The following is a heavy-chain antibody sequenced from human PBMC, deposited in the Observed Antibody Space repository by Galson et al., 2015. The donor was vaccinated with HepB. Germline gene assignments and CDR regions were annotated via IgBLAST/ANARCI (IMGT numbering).Heavy chain of an antibody. CDR1: GFTFDSYA. Sequence: SLRLSCAVSGFTFDSYAIHWVRQAPGKGLECVAVMSYDGSNKYYADSVKGRFTISRDNSKNTLYLQMNSMRAEDTAVYYCARSGKQYFYYMDVWGKGTTVTVSS. CDR2: MSYDGSNK. V-gene: IGHV3-30-3*01. CDR3: ARSGKQYFYYMDV. D-gene: IGHD2/OR15-2a*01. J-gene: IGHJ6*03.